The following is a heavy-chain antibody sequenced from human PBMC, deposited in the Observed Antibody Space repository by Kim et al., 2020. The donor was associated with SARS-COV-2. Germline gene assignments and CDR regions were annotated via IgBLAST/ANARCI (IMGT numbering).Heavy chain of an antibody. Sequence: GGSLRLSCAASGFNFNNYAMRWVRQGPGKGLEWVAVISGSGGSTDYAESVKGRLTISRDNSKNTLNLQMNSLRPEDTAVYYCAREGFCRGGRCHLRPWY. CDR1: GFNFNNYA. CDR2: ISGSGGST. V-gene: IGHV3-23*01. CDR3: AREGFCRGGRCHLRPWY. J-gene: IGHJ2*01. D-gene: IGHD2-15*01.